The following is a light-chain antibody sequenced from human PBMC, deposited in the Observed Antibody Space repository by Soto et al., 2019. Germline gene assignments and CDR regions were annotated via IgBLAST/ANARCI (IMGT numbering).Light chain of an antibody. CDR3: QQRGT. CDR1: QDIRSH. CDR2: GAS. J-gene: IGKJ5*01. V-gene: IGKV3D-11*01. Sequence: ENVLTQSPGTLSLSPWERVTLSCRASQDIRSHLAWYQQTPGQAPRLLIYGASNRATGIPDRFSGSGSGTEFTLTISSLQSEDFAVYYCQQRGTFGQGTRLGL.